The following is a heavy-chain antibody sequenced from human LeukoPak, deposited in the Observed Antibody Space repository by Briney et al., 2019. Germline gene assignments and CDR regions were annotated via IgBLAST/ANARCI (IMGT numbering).Heavy chain of an antibody. CDR1: GGSISSYY. J-gene: IGHJ3*02. Sequence: SETLSLTCTVSGGSISSYYWSWIRQPAGKGLEWIGRIYTSGSTSYNPSLKSRVTMSVDTSKNQFSLKLSSVTAADTAVYYCAKDLIVRYYDSSGYSSGAFDIWGQGTMVTVSS. CDR2: IYTSGST. CDR3: AKDLIVRYYDSSGYSSGAFDI. V-gene: IGHV4-4*07. D-gene: IGHD3-22*01.